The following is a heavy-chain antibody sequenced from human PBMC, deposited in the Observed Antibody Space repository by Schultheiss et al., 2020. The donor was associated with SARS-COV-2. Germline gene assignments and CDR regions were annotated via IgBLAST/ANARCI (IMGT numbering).Heavy chain of an antibody. D-gene: IGHD3-22*01. CDR1: GFTFGGSG. CDR2: IWYDGSNK. J-gene: IGHJ4*02. V-gene: IGHV3-33*01. Sequence: GGSLRLSCAGSGFTFGGSGMHWVRQAPGKGLEWVAVIWYDGSNKYYADSVRGRFTISRDNSRNTLFLQIDSLRVEDTAVYYCARMGAPSSADYWGQGTLVTVSS. CDR3: ARMGAPSSADY.